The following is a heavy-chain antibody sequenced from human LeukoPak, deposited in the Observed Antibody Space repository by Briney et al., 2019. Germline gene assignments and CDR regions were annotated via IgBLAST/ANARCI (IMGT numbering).Heavy chain of an antibody. CDR1: GGSFSGYY. CDR3: ARLSPWEGDYMDV. Sequence: SETLSLTCAVYGGSFSGYYWSWIRQPPGKGLEWIGEINHSGSTNYNPSLKSRVTISVDTSKNQFSLKLSSVTAADTAVYYCARLSPWEGDYMDVWGKGTTVTISS. CDR2: INHSGST. J-gene: IGHJ6*03. D-gene: IGHD1-26*01. V-gene: IGHV4-34*01.